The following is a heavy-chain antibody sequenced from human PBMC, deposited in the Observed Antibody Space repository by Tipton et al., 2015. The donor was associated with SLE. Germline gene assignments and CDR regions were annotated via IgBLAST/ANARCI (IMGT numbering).Heavy chain of an antibody. CDR1: GGSISSSSYY. D-gene: IGHD3-3*01. CDR3: ARAYDFFGAFDI. Sequence: TLSLTCTVSGGSISSSSYYWSWIRQPPGKGLEWIGYIYYSGSTNYNPSLKSRVTISVDTSKNQFSLKLSSVTAADTAVYYCARAYDFFGAFDIWGQGTMVTVSS. CDR2: IYYSGST. V-gene: IGHV4-61*01. J-gene: IGHJ3*02.